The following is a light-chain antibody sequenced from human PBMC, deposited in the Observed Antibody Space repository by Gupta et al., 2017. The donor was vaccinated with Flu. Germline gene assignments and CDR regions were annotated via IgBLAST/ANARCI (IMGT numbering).Light chain of an antibody. CDR2: GAS. CDR1: QSLNNN. CDR3: QQYADWPPLT. Sequence: IVMTQSPATLSVSPGERATLSCRASQSLNNNLAWYPQKPGQAPRLLIYGASARATDVPARFSGSGSGTEFTLTISRLQSEDFAIYYCQQYADWPPLTFGGGTKVEMK. V-gene: IGKV3-15*01. J-gene: IGKJ4*01.